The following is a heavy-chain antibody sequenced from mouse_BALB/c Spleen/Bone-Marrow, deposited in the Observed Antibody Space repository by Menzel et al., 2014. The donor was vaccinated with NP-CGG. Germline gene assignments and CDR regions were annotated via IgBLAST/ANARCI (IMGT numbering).Heavy chain of an antibody. V-gene: IGHV3-8*02. CDR2: ISYSGNA. CDR1: GDSITSSY. CDR3: ARGNGYHFDY. J-gene: IGHJ2*01. Sequence: VQLKESGPSLVKPSQTLSLTCSVTGDSITSSYWNWIRKFPGNKLEYMGYISYSGNAYYNPSLKSRISLTRDTSKNQYYPQLNSVTTEDTATYFCARGNGYHFDYWGQGTTLTVSS. D-gene: IGHD1-2*01.